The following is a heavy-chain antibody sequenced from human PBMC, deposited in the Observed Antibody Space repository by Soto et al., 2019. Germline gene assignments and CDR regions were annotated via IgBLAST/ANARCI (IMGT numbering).Heavy chain of an antibody. CDR1: GFTFTSYA. CDR2: INAGNGNT. J-gene: IGHJ4*02. Sequence: GGSLRLSCAASGFTFTSYAMHWVRQAPGQRLEWMGWINAGNGNTKYSQKFQGRVTITRDTSASTAYMELSSLRSEDTAVYYCARSGCSGGSCYSYYFDYWGQGTLVTVSS. CDR3: ARSGCSGGSCYSYYFDY. V-gene: IGHV1-3*01. D-gene: IGHD2-15*01.